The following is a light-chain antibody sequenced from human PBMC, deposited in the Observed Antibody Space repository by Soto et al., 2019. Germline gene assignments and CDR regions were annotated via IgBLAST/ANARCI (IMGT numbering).Light chain of an antibody. CDR3: HQYDNAPFT. J-gene: IGKJ3*01. CDR1: QSLSSNY. Sequence: EIVLTQSPCTLSLSPGERATLSCRASQSLSSNYLAWYQQRPGQSPRLLVYGASSRATGVPDRVSGSGFGTDFALTIRRLEPEDFAVYYCHQYDNAPFTFGPGTRVGIK. CDR2: GAS. V-gene: IGKV3-20*01.